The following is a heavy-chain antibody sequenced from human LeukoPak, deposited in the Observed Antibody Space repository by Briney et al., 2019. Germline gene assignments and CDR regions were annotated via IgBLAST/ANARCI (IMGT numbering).Heavy chain of an antibody. J-gene: IGHJ4*02. CDR1: GGTFSSYA. Sequence: SVTVSCKASGGTFSSYAISWVRQAPGQGLEWMGRIIPIFGIANYAQKFQGRVTITADKSTSTAYMELSSLRSGDTAVYYCARESHYYSPSCFDYWGQGTLVTVSS. V-gene: IGHV1-69*04. CDR2: IIPIFGIA. D-gene: IGHD3-22*01. CDR3: ARESHYYSPSCFDY.